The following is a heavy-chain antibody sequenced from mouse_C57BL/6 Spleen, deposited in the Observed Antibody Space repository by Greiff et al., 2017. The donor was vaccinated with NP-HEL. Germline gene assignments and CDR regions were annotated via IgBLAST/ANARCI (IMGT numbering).Heavy chain of an antibody. D-gene: IGHD1-1*01. CDR1: GFTFTDYY. CDR2: IRNKANGYTT. CDR3: ARYGIWDYYGSSYFDY. J-gene: IGHJ2*01. Sequence: VQLKQSGGGLVQPGGSLSLSCAASGFTFTDYYMSWVRQPPGKALEWLGFIRNKANGYTTEYSASVKGRFTISRDNSQSILYLQMNALRAEDSATYYCARYGIWDYYGSSYFDYWGQGTTLTVSS. V-gene: IGHV7-3*01.